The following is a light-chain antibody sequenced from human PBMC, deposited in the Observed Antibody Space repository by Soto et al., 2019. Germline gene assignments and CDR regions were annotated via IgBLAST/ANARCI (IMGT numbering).Light chain of an antibody. CDR2: NVY. V-gene: IGLV2-14*03. CDR1: SSDVGAYNF. CDR3: SAYTVSRTYV. Sequence: QPVLTQPASVSGSPGQSITISCTGTSSDVGAYNFVSWHQQHPGKAPKLMIYNVYDRPSGISYRFSGSNSGNTASLTISGLQGEDEADYYCSAYTVSRTYVFGTGTKLTVL. J-gene: IGLJ1*01.